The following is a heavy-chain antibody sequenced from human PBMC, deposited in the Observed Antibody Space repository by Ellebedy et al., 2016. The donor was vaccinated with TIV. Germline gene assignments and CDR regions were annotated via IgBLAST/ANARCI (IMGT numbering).Heavy chain of an antibody. CDR1: GGSISSYY. D-gene: IGHD4-17*01. CDR3: ARQRYDYGDPDAFDI. Sequence: MPGGSLRLSCTVSGGSISSYYWSWIRQPPGKGLEWIGYIYYSGSTNYNPSLKSRVTISVDTSKNQFSLKLSSVTAADTAVYYCARQRYDYGDPDAFDIWGQGTMVTVSS. V-gene: IGHV4-59*08. CDR2: IYYSGST. J-gene: IGHJ3*02.